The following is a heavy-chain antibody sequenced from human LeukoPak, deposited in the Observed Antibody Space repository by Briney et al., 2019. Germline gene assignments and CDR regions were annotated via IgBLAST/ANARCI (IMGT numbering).Heavy chain of an antibody. CDR2: ISGSGSDI. D-gene: IGHD1-7*01. V-gene: IGHV3-21*01. J-gene: IGHJ3*01. CDR3: ARRTFPNDAFDV. CDR1: GFTFSTFS. Sequence: ESLRLSCAASGFTFSTFSMNWVRQTPGKGLEWVSAISGSGSDIYYADSVKGRFTISRDNPKRSLYLQMNSLRAEDTAVYYCARRTFPNDAFDVWGQGTVVTVSS.